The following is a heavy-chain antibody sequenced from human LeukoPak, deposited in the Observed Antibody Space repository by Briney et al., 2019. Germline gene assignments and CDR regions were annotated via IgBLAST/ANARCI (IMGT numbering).Heavy chain of an antibody. J-gene: IGHJ5*02. CDR1: GDSISTHN. D-gene: IGHD6-6*01. Sequence: SETLSLTCSVSGDSISTHNWNWIRQSPGKGLEWIGYIYSSGNTKYSPSLKSRVTISVDTSKNQFSLKLSAVTAADTAVYYCARSGANALVLGWFDPWGQGTLVTVSS. CDR3: ARSGANALVLGWFDP. V-gene: IGHV4-59*11. CDR2: IYSSGNT.